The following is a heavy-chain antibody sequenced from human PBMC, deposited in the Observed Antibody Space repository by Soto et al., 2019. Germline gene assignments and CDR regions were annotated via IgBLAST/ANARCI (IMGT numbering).Heavy chain of an antibody. CDR2: ILVGGST. V-gene: IGHV3-23*01. CDR1: GFTCSSYE. Sequence: XVFLRLSCAASGFTCSSYEESGVRQAPGKGLEWVSTILVGGSTYYADSVKGRFTISRDNSKNTLYLQMNSLTAGDTAVYYCAKATATGGGAFDICGQGTMVTVSS. J-gene: IGHJ3*02. D-gene: IGHD2-8*02. CDR3: AKATATGGGAFDI.